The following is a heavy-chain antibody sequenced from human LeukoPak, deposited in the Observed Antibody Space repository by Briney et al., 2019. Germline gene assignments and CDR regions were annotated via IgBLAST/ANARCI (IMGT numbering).Heavy chain of an antibody. Sequence: SVKVSCKASGGTFSSYAISWVRQAPGQGLEWMGRIIPIFGIANYAQKFQGRVTITADKSTSTAYMELSSLRSEDTVVYYCASGGGYCSGGSCPIDYWGQGTLVTVSS. CDR2: IIPIFGIA. V-gene: IGHV1-69*04. CDR3: ASGGGYCSGGSCPIDY. CDR1: GGTFSSYA. J-gene: IGHJ4*02. D-gene: IGHD2-15*01.